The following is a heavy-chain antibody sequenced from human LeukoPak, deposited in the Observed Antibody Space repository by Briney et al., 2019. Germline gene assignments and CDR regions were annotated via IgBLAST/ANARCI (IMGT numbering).Heavy chain of an antibody. J-gene: IGHJ3*02. Sequence: PSETLSLTCTVSGVSISSYYWSWLRQPPGQGLEWIRYIYYSGSTNYNPSLKSRVTTSVDTSKNQFSLKLSPVSAADSAVYYFARWFRQLVSAFDIWGQGTMVTVSS. CDR2: IYYSGST. D-gene: IGHD6-13*01. CDR1: GVSISSYY. V-gene: IGHV4-59*01. CDR3: ARWFRQLVSAFDI.